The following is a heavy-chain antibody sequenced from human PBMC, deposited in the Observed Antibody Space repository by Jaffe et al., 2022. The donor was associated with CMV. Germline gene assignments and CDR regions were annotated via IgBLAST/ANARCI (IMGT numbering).Heavy chain of an antibody. CDR3: VKDEKQRVGSSPIYYYYMDV. D-gene: IGHD6-6*01. J-gene: IGHJ6*03. Sequence: EVQLVESGGGLVQPGGSLRLSCSASGFTFSSYAMHWVRQAPGKGLEYVSAISSNGGSTYYADSVKGRFTISRDNSKNTLYLQMSSLRAEDTAVYYCVKDEKQRVGSSPIYYYYMDVWGKGTTVTVSS. V-gene: IGHV3-64D*06. CDR1: GFTFSSYA. CDR2: ISSNGGST.